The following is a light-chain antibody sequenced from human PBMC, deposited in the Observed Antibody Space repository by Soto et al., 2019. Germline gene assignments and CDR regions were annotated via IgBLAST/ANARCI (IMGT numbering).Light chain of an antibody. J-gene: IGKJ1*01. V-gene: IGKV3-20*01. Sequence: EIVLTQSPGSLSLSPGERATLSCTASQSVSSIYLAWYQQKPGQAPRLLIYGASSRATGVPDSFSGSGSGPDFTLTISRLEPEDVAVYYCQQFGSSPPWTFGQGTKVEI. CDR1: QSVSSIY. CDR3: QQFGSSPPWT. CDR2: GAS.